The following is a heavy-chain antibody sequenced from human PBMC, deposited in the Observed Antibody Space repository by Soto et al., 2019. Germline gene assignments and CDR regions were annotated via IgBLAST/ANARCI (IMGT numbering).Heavy chain of an antibody. CDR3: ARVVKAGDYGDYGRYYFDY. Sequence: QVQLVQSGAEVKKPGASVKVSCKASGYTFTTYGITWVRQAPGQGLEWMGWISAYSGNTNYAQKLQGRLTVTTDTSTNAAYMDLRGLISDDTAVYYCARVVKAGDYGDYGRYYFDYWGHGTLGNVSS. CDR2: ISAYSGNT. D-gene: IGHD4-17*01. J-gene: IGHJ4*01. V-gene: IGHV1-18*04. CDR1: GYTFTTYG.